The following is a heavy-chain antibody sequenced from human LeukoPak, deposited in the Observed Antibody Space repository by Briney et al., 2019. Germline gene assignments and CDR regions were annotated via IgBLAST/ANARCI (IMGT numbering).Heavy chain of an antibody. CDR3: VRGPPRADVLPGDY. J-gene: IGHJ4*02. CDR1: GGSITSRSYY. V-gene: IGHV4-39*01. CDR2: IHYNQIT. D-gene: IGHD3-9*01. Sequence: SETLSLTCTVSGGSITSRSYYWGWIRQPPGKGLEWLGSIHYNQITYYNSSLKSRVTISIDTSKNLFSLRLTSVTAADSAVYYCVRGPPRADVLPGDYCGQGTLVTVSS.